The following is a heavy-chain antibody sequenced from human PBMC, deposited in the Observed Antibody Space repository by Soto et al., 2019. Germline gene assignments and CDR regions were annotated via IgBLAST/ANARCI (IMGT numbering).Heavy chain of an antibody. CDR1: GFTFSDYY. CDR3: ARGKSIFYGMDV. D-gene: IGHD2-15*01. V-gene: IGHV3-11*01. J-gene: IGHJ6*02. CDR2: ISSSGTII. Sequence: QVQLVESGGGLVKPGGSLRLSCAASGFTFSDYYISWIRQAPGKGLEWVSYISSSGTIIYHADSVKGRFTISRDNAKNSLFLQMNSLRAEDTAVNYCARGKSIFYGMDVWGQGTTVTVSS.